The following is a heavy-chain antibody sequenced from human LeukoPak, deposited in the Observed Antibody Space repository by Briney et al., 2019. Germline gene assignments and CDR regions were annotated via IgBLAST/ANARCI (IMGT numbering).Heavy chain of an antibody. J-gene: IGHJ4*02. D-gene: IGHD2-2*01. V-gene: IGHV3-21*01. CDR1: GFTLSSSG. Sequence: GGSLRLSCAASGFTLSSSGMHWVRQAPGKGLEWVSSISSSSSYIYYADSVKGRFTISRDNAKNSLYLQMNSLRAEDTAVYYCASLRVVPAAKGDYWGQGTLVTVSS. CDR3: ASLRVVPAAKGDY. CDR2: ISSSSSYI.